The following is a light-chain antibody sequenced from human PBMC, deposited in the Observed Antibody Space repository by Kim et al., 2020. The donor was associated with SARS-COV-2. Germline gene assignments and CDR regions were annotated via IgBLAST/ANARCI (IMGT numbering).Light chain of an antibody. CDR3: QQYNSSPWT. J-gene: IGKJ1*01. Sequence: DIQMTQSPSTLSASVGDRVTITCRASQSISSWLAWYQQKPGKAPKLLIYKAPSLESGVPSRFSGSGSGTEFTLTISSLQPDDFATYYCQQYNSSPWTFGQGTKVDIK. CDR1: QSISSW. CDR2: KAP. V-gene: IGKV1-5*03.